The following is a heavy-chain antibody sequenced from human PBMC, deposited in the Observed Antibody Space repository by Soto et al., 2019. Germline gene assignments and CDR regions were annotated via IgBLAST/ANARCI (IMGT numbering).Heavy chain of an antibody. Sequence: QVQLVESGGGVVQPGKSLRLSCAASGFTFSTYGMHWVRQAPGKGLEWVALIWYDGSEKYYADSVTGRFTISRDNFKRTLNLHMNSLRDEDTAVYYCAGADNSAGPAYCGQGTVVTVSS. CDR1: GFTFSTYG. D-gene: IGHD3-22*01. CDR3: AGADNSAGPAY. J-gene: IGHJ4*02. CDR2: IWYDGSEK. V-gene: IGHV3-33*01.